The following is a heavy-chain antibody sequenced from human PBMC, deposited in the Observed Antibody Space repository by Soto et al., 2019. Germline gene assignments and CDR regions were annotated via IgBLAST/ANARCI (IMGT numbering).Heavy chain of an antibody. CDR1: GFTFSSYW. J-gene: IGHJ4*02. CDR3: ARIIQRRVPDY. V-gene: IGHV3-7*03. D-gene: IGHD3-3*01. CDR2: IKQDGSEK. Sequence: EVQLVESGGGLVQPGGSRSLSCAASGFTFSSYWMSWVRQAPGKGLEWVANIKQDGSEKYYGDSVKGRFTISRDNAKNSLYLQMNSLRAEDTAVYYCARIIQRRVPDYWGQGTLVTVSS.